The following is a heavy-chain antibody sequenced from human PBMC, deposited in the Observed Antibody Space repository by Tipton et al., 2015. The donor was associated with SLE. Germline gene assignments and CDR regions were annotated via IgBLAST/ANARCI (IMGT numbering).Heavy chain of an antibody. CDR2: IYYSGST. V-gene: IGHV4-59*01. J-gene: IGHJ3*02. D-gene: IGHD2-2*02. Sequence: PGLVKPSETLSLTCTVSGDSISSYYWSWIRQPPGKGLEWIGYIYYSGSTNYNPSLKSRVTISVDTSKNQFSLKLSSVTAADTAVYYCARGPYCSSTSCYTAAAFDIWGQGTMVTVSS. CDR1: GDSISSYY. CDR3: ARGPYCSSTSCYTAAAFDI.